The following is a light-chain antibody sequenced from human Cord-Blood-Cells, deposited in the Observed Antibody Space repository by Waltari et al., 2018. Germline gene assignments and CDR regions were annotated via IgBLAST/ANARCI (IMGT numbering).Light chain of an antibody. V-gene: IGKV1-39*01. CDR2: AAS. Sequence: DIQMTHSPSSLSASVGDRVTITCRASQSISSYLNWYQQKPGKAPKLLIYAASSWQSGVPSRFSGSGSGTDFTLTISSLQPEDFATYYCQQSYSTPQTFGQGTKVEIK. CDR1: QSISSY. J-gene: IGKJ1*01. CDR3: QQSYSTPQT.